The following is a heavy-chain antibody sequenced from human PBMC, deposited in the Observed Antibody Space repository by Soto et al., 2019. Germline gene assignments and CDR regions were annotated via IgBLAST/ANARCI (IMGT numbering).Heavy chain of an antibody. J-gene: IGHJ6*02. CDR1: GDSVSRNSVA. D-gene: IGHD2-15*01. CDR2: TYYRSKWYN. Sequence: QGPLQQSGPGLVKPSQTLSLTCAISGDSVSRNSVAWNWIRQSPSRGLEWLGRTYYRSKWYNNYAESVKSRITLNPDTSKNQFSLQLNSVTPEDTAVYYCARGQADYYAMDVWGQGTTVTVSS. CDR3: ARGQADYYAMDV. V-gene: IGHV6-1*01.